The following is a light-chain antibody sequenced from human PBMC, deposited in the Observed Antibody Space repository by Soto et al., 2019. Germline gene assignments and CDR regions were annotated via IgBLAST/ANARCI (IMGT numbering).Light chain of an antibody. Sequence: SYELTQPLSVSVALGQTARITCGGNNIGSKNVHWYQQKPGQAPVLVIYRDSNRPFGIPERFSGSNSGNTATLTISRAQAGDEADYYCQVWDSSTSVVFGGGTKLTVL. CDR1: NIGSKN. J-gene: IGLJ2*01. CDR3: QVWDSSTSVV. V-gene: IGLV3-9*01. CDR2: RDS.